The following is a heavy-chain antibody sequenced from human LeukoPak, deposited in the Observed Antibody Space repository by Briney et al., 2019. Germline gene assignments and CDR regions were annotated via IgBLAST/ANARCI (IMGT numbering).Heavy chain of an antibody. J-gene: IGHJ4*02. CDR1: GGSMSSYC. CDR2: IYDSGRT. Sequence: SETLSLTCTVSGGSMSSYCWSWLRQPPGKGLEWIGYIYDSGRTDYNPSLKSRVTISIDTSNNQFSLKLTSVTPADTAVYYCARGRGSSWYWLDYWGQGTLVTVSS. V-gene: IGHV4-59*01. D-gene: IGHD6-13*01. CDR3: ARGRGSSWYWLDY.